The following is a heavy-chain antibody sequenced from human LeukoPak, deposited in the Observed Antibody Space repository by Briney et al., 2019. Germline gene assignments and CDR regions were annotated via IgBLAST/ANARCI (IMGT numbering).Heavy chain of an antibody. CDR3: AREVVYYYGSGSSGFDY. J-gene: IGHJ4*02. CDR1: GFTFNSYS. Sequence: GGSLRLSCAASGFTFNSYSMNWVRQAPGKGLEWVSSISTSSTYINYADSVKGRFTISRDNAKNSLYLQMNSLRAEDTAVYYCAREVVYYYGSGSSGFDYWGQGTLVTVSS. D-gene: IGHD3-10*01. CDR2: ISTSSTYI. V-gene: IGHV3-21*01.